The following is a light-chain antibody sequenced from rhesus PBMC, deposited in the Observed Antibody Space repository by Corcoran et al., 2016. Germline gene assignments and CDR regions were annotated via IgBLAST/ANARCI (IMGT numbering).Light chain of an antibody. Sequence: DIQMTQSPSSLSASVGDRVTVTCRASQDINRSLTWYQQKPGKAPTLLIYGASTLHTGVSSRFSGSGFGTDFTLTISSLQPEDFATYYCLQGYTTPLTFGGGTKVEIK. CDR1: QDINRS. CDR3: LQGYTTPLT. J-gene: IGKJ4*01. V-gene: IGKV1-94*01. CDR2: GAS.